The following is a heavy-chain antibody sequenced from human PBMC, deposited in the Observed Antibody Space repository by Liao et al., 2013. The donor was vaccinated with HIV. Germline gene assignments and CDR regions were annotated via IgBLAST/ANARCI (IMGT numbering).Heavy chain of an antibody. CDR3: ARATIFGVDTFDY. J-gene: IGHJ4*02. CDR1: GGSISSGSYY. Sequence: QVQLQESGPGLVKPSQTLSLTCTVSGGSISSGSYYWSWIRQPAGKGLEWIGRIYTSGSTNYNPSLKSRVTISVDTSKNQFSLKLSSVTAADTAVYYCARATIFGVDTFDYWGQGTLVTVSS. D-gene: IGHD3-3*01. V-gene: IGHV4-61*02. CDR2: IYTSGST.